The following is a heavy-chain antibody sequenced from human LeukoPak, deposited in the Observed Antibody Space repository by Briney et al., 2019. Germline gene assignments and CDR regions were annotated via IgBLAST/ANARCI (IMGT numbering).Heavy chain of an antibody. V-gene: IGHV4-39*01. Sequence: SETLSLTCTVSGGSISSSSYYWGWIRQPPGKGLEWIGGIYYSGSTYYNPSRKSRVTISVDTSKNQFSLKLSSVTAADTAVYYCARQLGYYDFWSGYYTGNYFDYWGQGTLVTVSS. CDR1: GGSISSSSYY. J-gene: IGHJ4*02. CDR2: IYYSGST. CDR3: ARQLGYYDFWSGYYTGNYFDY. D-gene: IGHD3-3*01.